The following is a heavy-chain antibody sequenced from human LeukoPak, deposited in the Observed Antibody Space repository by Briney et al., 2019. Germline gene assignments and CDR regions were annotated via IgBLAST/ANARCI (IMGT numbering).Heavy chain of an antibody. CDR2: IYYSGST. Sequence: PSETLSLTCTVSGGSISSGGYHWSWIRQHPGKGLEWIGYIYYSGSTYYNPSLKSRVTISVDTSKNQFSLKLSSVTAADTAVYYCARTPGGDYVWGSYRYPDYYFDYWGQGTLVTVSS. J-gene: IGHJ4*02. CDR3: ARTPGGDYVWGSYRYPDYYFDY. V-gene: IGHV4-31*03. CDR1: GGSISSGGYH. D-gene: IGHD3-16*02.